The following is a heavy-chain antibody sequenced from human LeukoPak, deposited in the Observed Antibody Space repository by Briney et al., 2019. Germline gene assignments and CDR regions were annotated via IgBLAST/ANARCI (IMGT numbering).Heavy chain of an antibody. CDR1: GFTFSNYI. D-gene: IGHD3-22*01. CDR3: AKELDSSGSWDY. V-gene: IGHV3-23*01. CDR2: INGSRGST. J-gene: IGHJ4*02. Sequence: GGSLRLSCAASGFTFSNYIMSWVRQSPGKGLEWVSAINGSRGSTYYADSVKGRFTISRDNSKNTLDLQMNSLRAEDTAVYYCAKELDSSGSWDYRGQGTLVTVSS.